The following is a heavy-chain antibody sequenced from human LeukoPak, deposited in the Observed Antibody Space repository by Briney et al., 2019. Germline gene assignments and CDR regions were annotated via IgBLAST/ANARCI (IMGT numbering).Heavy chain of an antibody. D-gene: IGHD3-22*01. J-gene: IGHJ4*02. V-gene: IGHV4-59*08. CDR2: IYYSGST. CDR3: ARLGSDYYDSSGYYAY. Sequence: SETLSLTCTVSGGSISSYYWSWIRQPPGKGLEWIGYIYYSGSTNYNPSLKSRVTISVDTSKNQFPLKLSSVTAADTAVYFCARLGSDYYDSSGYYAYWGRGTLVTVSS. CDR1: GGSISSYY.